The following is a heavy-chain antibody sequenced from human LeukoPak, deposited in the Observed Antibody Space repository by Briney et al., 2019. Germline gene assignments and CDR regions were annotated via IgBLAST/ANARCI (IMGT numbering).Heavy chain of an antibody. Sequence: SETLSLTCTVSGGSVSNDNHCWSWIRQPPGKGLEWIGYVNYSGSTKYNPSLKSRVSISADTSRSQVSLKLSSVTAADTAVYYCARGEYSGSTYYFDYWGQGTLVTVSS. V-gene: IGHV4-61*01. CDR3: ARGEYSGSTYYFDY. D-gene: IGHD1-26*01. CDR2: VNYSGST. CDR1: GGSVSNDNHC. J-gene: IGHJ4*02.